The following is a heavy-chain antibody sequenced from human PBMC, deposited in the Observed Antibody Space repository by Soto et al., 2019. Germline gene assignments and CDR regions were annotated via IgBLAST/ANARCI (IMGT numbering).Heavy chain of an antibody. CDR2: IWYDGNNK. J-gene: IGHJ4*02. V-gene: IGHV3-33*01. D-gene: IGHD5-18*01. CDR3: AREVHTAMAPSFEY. CDR1: GFTFFSYG. Sequence: PGGSLRLSCVASGFTFFSYGIHFFRQAPVKGLEWVAVIWYDGNNKNYADSVKGRFTISRDNSKNTLYLQINSPRAEDTAVYYCAREVHTAMAPSFEYWGQGTPVTVSS.